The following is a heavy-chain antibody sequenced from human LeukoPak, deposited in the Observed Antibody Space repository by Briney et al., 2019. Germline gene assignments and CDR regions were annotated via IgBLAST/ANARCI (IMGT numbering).Heavy chain of an antibody. Sequence: GGSLRLSCAASGFTFSSYGMHWVRQAPGKGLEWVAVISYDGSNKYYADSVKGRFTISRDNSKNTLYLQMNSLRAEDTAVYYCAKDLARWLQYNYYGMDVWGQGTTVTVSS. CDR1: GFTFSSYG. D-gene: IGHD5-24*01. J-gene: IGHJ6*02. CDR3: AKDLARWLQYNYYGMDV. V-gene: IGHV3-30*18. CDR2: ISYDGSNK.